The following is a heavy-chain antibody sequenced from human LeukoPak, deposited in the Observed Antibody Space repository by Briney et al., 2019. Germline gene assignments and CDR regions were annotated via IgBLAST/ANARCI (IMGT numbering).Heavy chain of an antibody. J-gene: IGHJ4*02. CDR2: ISAYNCNT. Sequence: SSVKVSCKASGYTFTSYGISWVRQAPGQGLEWMGLISAYNCNTNYVQKLQGRVTMTTDRSTSKASMELRSLRSDDTVVYYCARDSSVTYYDFWSGYYDYWGQATLVSVSS. D-gene: IGHD3-3*01. V-gene: IGHV1-18*01. CDR3: ARDSSVTYYDFWSGYYDY. CDR1: GYTFTSYG.